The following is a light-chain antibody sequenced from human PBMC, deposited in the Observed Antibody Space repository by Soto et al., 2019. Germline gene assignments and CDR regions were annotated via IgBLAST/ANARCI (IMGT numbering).Light chain of an antibody. J-gene: IGLJ3*02. CDR3: RSFTSINTWV. Sequence: QSALTQPASVSGSPGQSITISCTGTSSDVGGYNYVSWYQQHPGKGPKLMIYEVSNRPSGVSNRFSGSKSGNTASLTISGLQAEDEADYYCRSFTSINTWVFGGGTKLTVL. CDR1: SSDVGGYNY. CDR2: EVS. V-gene: IGLV2-14*01.